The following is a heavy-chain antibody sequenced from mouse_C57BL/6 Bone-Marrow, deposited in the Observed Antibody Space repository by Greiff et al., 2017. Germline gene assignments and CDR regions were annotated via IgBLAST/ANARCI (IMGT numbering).Heavy chain of an antibody. V-gene: IGHV1-4*01. CDR1: GYTFTSYT. D-gene: IGHD1-1*01. Sequence: VQLQQSGAELARPGASVKMSCKASGYTFTSYTMHWVKQRPGQGLEWIGYINPSSGYTKYNQKFKDKATLTADKSSSTAYMQLSSLTSEDSAFYYCARYYYGSSPFDYWGQGTTLTVSS. J-gene: IGHJ2*01. CDR3: ARYYYGSSPFDY. CDR2: INPSSGYT.